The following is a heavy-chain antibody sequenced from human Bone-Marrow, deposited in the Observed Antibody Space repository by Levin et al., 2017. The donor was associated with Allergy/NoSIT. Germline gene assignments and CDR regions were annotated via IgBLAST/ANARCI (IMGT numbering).Heavy chain of an antibody. J-gene: IGHJ5*02. Sequence: HTGGSLRLSCVASGFSFHSYWMSWVRQVPGKGPEWVANINQDGTESDYVDSVRGRFTIYRDNAKSSMYLQMNSLRDDDTGVYYCARGHIGAWGQGILVTVSS. CDR1: GFSFHSYW. CDR2: INQDGTES. CDR3: ARGHIGA. D-gene: IGHD5-12*01. V-gene: IGHV3-7*04.